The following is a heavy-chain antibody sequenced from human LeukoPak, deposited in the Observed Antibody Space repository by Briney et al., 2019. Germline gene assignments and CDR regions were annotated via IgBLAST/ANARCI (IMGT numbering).Heavy chain of an antibody. Sequence: SVKVSCKASGGTFSSGAFSWVRQAPGQGLEWMGRIIPILDIANYAQEFQGRVTITADKSTTTVYMELNSLRSEDSAVYYCARAWSGQQQVGENEFFQHWGQGTLITVSS. J-gene: IGHJ1*01. CDR1: GGTFSSGA. D-gene: IGHD6-13*01. V-gene: IGHV1-69*04. CDR3: ARAWSGQQQVGENEFFQH. CDR2: IIPILDIA.